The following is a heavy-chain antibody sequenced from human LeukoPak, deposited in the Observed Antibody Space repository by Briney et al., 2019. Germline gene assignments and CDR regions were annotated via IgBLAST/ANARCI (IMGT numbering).Heavy chain of an antibody. J-gene: IGHJ4*02. CDR2: ISYDGSNK. CDR1: GFTFSSYA. Sequence: GGSLRLSCAASGFTFSSYAMHWVRQAPGKGLEWVAVISYDGSNKYYADSVKGRFTISRDNSKNTLYLQINSLRAEDTAVYYCARVPRYFDWLASYFDSWSQGTLVTPSS. CDR3: ARVPRYFDWLASYFDS. D-gene: IGHD3-9*01. V-gene: IGHV3-30*04.